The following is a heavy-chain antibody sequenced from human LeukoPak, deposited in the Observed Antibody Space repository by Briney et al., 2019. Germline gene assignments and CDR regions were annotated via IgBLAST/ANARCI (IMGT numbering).Heavy chain of an antibody. CDR3: ATPGKEYSSGPHDAFDI. Sequence: WASVKVSCKASGYTFTGYYMHWVRQAPGQGLEWMGIINPSGGSTSYAQKFQGRVTMTRDTSTSTVYMELSSLRSGDTAVYYCATPGKEYSSGPHDAFDIWGQGIMVTVSS. CDR1: GYTFTGYY. V-gene: IGHV1-46*01. D-gene: IGHD6-19*01. CDR2: INPSGGST. J-gene: IGHJ3*02.